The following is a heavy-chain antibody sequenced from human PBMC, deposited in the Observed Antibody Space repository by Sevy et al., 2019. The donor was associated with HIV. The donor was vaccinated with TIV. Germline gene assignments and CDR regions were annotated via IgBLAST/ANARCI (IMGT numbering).Heavy chain of an antibody. CDR3: AREDSDDTSAYYYFYYGMDV. V-gene: IGHV1-2*06. CDR2: IHPKSGAT. CDR1: GYTFTAYY. D-gene: IGHD3-22*01. Sequence: ASVKVSCKASGYTFTAYYIHWLRQAPGQGLEWMGRIHPKSGATNYAQKFKGRVTMTRDTSISTSFMELTSLRSYDTAVYYCAREDSDDTSAYYYFYYGMDVWGQVTTVTVSS. J-gene: IGHJ6*02.